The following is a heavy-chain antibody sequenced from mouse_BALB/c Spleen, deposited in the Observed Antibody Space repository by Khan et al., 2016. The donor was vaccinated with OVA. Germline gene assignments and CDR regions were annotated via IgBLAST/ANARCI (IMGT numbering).Heavy chain of an antibody. V-gene: IGHV3-2*02. J-gene: IGHJ3*01. Sequence: EVELVESGPGLVKPSQSLSLTCTVTGYSITSDYAWNWIRQFPGNKLEWMGYISYSGSTSYTPSLTSRISITRDTSKNQFFLQLNSGTTEDTATYYCARGRAYWGQGTLVTVSA. D-gene: IGHD3-3*01. CDR1: GYSITSDYA. CDR2: ISYSGST. CDR3: ARGRAY.